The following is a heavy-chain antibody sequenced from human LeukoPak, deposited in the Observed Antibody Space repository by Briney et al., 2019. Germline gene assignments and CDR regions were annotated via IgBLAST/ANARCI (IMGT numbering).Heavy chain of an antibody. CDR2: SNHSGST. D-gene: IGHD3-10*01. CDR1: GYSISSGYY. J-gene: IGHJ5*02. Sequence: PSETLSLTCTVSGYSISSGYYWGWIRQPPGKGLEWIGESNHSGSTNYNPSLKSRVTISVDTSKNQFSLKLSSVTAADTAVYYCARGGSQTYYYGSGSYGRWFDPWGQGTLVTVSS. V-gene: IGHV4-38-2*02. CDR3: ARGGSQTYYYGSGSYGRWFDP.